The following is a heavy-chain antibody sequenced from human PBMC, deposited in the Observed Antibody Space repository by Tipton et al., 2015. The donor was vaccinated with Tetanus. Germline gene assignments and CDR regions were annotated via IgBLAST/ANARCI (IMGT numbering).Heavy chain of an antibody. J-gene: IGHJ4*02. V-gene: IGHV1-18*01. CDR3: ARVPTNPLAVDRPTDY. CDR1: GYTFNTFG. Sequence: QLVQSGAEVKKPGASVKVSCKASGYTFNTFGISWVRQAPGQGLEWIRWISVYNGNTNYGQNVQGRVTMTTDTPTSTAYMELRSLRSDDTAVYYCARVPTNPLAVDRPTDYWGQGTLVTVSS. D-gene: IGHD6-19*01. CDR2: ISVYNGNT.